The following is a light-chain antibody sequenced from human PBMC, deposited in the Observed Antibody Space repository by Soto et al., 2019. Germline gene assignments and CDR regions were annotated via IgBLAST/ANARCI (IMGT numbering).Light chain of an antibody. CDR1: SSDVGGYNY. Sequence: QSVLTQPRSVSGSPGQSVTISCTGTSSDVGGYNYVSWYQQHPGKAPKLIIYAVSGRPSGVPDRFPGSKSGNTASLTISGLQADDEADYYCCSYAGYYTLVFGGGTKVTVL. J-gene: IGLJ2*01. V-gene: IGLV2-11*01. CDR2: AVS. CDR3: CSYAGYYTLV.